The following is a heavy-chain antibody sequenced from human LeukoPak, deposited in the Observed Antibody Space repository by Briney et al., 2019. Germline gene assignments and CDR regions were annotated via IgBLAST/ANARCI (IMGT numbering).Heavy chain of an antibody. V-gene: IGHV1-69*04. J-gene: IGHJ4*02. CDR1: GGTFSSYA. CDR2: IIPILGIA. CDR3: ARGYGSGPSTRYFDY. Sequence: ASVKVSCKASGGTFSSYAISWVRQAPGQGLEWMGRIIPILGIANYAQKFQGRVTITADKSTSTAYMELSSLRSEDTAVYYCARGYGSGPSTRYFDYWGQGTLVTVPS. D-gene: IGHD3-10*01.